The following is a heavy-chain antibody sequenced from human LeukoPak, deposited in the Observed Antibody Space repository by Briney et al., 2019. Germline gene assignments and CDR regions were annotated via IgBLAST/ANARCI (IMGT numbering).Heavy chain of an antibody. J-gene: IGHJ4*02. CDR1: GFTFSSYA. Sequence: GRSLRLSCAASGFTFSSYAMHWVRQAPGKGLEWVAVISYDGSNKYYADSVKGRFTISRDNSKNTLYLQMNSLRAEDTAMYYCAKGSIDYCQSAAGNWGQGSLVTVSS. CDR2: ISYDGSNK. V-gene: IGHV3-30-3*01. D-gene: IGHD3-16*01. CDR3: AKGSIDYCQSAAGN.